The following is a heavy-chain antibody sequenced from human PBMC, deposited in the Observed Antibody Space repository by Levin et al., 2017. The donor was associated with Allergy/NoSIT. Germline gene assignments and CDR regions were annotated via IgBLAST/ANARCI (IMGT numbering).Heavy chain of an antibody. CDR2: IYYSGST. V-gene: IGHV4-59*01. Sequence: PSETLSLTCTVSGGSISSYYWSWIRQPPGKGLEWIGYIYYSGSTNYNPSLKSRVTISVDTSKNQFSLKLSSVTAADTAVYYCARDYQPECSGGSCYSGADFDSWGQGTMVTVSS. CDR3: ARDYQPECSGGSCYSGADFDS. CDR1: GGSISSYY. D-gene: IGHD2-15*01. J-gene: IGHJ3*02.